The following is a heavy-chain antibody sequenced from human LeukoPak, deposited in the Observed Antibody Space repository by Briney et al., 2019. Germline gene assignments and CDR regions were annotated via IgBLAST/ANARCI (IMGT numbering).Heavy chain of an antibody. V-gene: IGHV3-13*01. CDR2: IGTAGDT. CDR1: GFTFSSYD. D-gene: IGHD3-22*01. CDR3: ARGAYYYDSSDAFDI. J-gene: IGHJ3*02. Sequence: GGSLRLSCAASGFTFSSYDMRWVRQATGKGLEWVSAIGTAGDTYYPGSVKGRFTISRENAKNSLYLQMTSLRAGDTAVYYCARGAYYYDSSDAFDIWGQGTMVTVSS.